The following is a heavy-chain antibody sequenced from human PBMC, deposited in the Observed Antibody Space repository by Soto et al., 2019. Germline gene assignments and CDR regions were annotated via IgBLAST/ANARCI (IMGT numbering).Heavy chain of an antibody. CDR2: ISAYNGNT. Sequence: ASVKVSCKASGYTFTSYGISWVRQAPGQGLEWMGWISAYNGNTNYAQKLQGRVTMTTDTSTSTAYMELRSLRSDDTAVYYCARDFAVAGFLEWAHYYYYGMDVWGQGTTVTVSS. D-gene: IGHD3-3*01. CDR3: ARDFAVAGFLEWAHYYYYGMDV. CDR1: GYTFTSYG. J-gene: IGHJ6*02. V-gene: IGHV1-18*04.